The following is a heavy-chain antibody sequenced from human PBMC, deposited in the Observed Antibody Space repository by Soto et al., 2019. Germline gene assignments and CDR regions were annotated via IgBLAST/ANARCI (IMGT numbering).Heavy chain of an antibody. CDR3: ARARPWDYYDRSGYYYRAYYFDY. CDR1: GFTVSSNY. V-gene: IGHV3-53*01. D-gene: IGHD3-22*01. J-gene: IGHJ4*02. CDR2: IYSGGST. Sequence: PGGSLRLSCAASGFTVSSNYMSWVRQAPGKGLEWVSVIYSGGSTYYADSAKGRFTISRDNSKNTLYLQMNSLRAEDTAVYYCARARPWDYYDRSGYYYRAYYFDYWGQGTLVTVSS.